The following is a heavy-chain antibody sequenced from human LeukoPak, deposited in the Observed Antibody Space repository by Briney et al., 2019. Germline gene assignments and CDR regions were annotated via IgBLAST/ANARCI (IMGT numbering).Heavy chain of an antibody. V-gene: IGHV3-30*04. J-gene: IGHJ4*02. Sequence: GGSLRLSCAASGFTFSSYAMHWVRQAPGKGLEWVAVISYDGSNKYYADSVKGRFTISGDNTKNTLFLQMNSLRAEDTAIYYCVKRKDHQYFDYWGQGTLVTVSS. CDR2: ISYDGSNK. CDR3: VKRKDHQYFDY. CDR1: GFTFSSYA.